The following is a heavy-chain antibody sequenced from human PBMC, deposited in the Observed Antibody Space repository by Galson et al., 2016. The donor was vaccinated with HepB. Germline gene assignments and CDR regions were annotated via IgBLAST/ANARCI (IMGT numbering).Heavy chain of an antibody. CDR3: ASTPAYFLRGSCFSKYYYYVMVV. J-gene: IGHJ6*02. D-gene: IGHD3-3*01. CDR2: ISSSSSTI. CDR1: GFTFSSYS. Sequence: SLRLSCAASGFTFSSYSMNWVRQAPGKGLEWVSYISSSSSTIYYADSVKGRFTISRDNAKNSLYLQMNSLRDEDTAVYYCASTPAYFLRGSCFSKYYYYVMVVRGQGTTVTVSS. V-gene: IGHV3-48*02.